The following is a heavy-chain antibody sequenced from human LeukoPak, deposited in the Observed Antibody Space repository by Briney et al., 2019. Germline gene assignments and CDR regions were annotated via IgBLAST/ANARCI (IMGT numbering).Heavy chain of an antibody. CDR2: INHSGST. D-gene: IGHD5-12*01. CDR3: ARLMDIVATRED. V-gene: IGHV4-34*01. Sequence: NSSETLSLTCAVYGGSFSGYYWSWIRQPPGKGLEWIGEINHSGSTNYNPSLKSRVTISVDTSKNQFSLKLSSVTAADTAVYYCARLMDIVATREDWGQGTLVTVSS. J-gene: IGHJ4*02. CDR1: GGSFSGYY.